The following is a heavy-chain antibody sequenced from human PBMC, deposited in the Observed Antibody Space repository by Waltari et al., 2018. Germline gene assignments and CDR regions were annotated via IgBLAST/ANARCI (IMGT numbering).Heavy chain of an antibody. CDR3: ARATRGVVARDYYYYMDV. J-gene: IGHJ6*03. V-gene: IGHV1-8*03. CDR1: GYTFTSYD. Sequence: QVQLVQSGAEVKKPGASVKVSCKATGYTFTSYDINWLRQATGQGLEWMGWMNPNSGNTGYAQKFQGRVTITRNTSISTAYMELSSLRSEDTAVYYCARATRGVVARDYYYYMDVWGKGTTVTVSS. CDR2: MNPNSGNT. D-gene: IGHD2-15*01.